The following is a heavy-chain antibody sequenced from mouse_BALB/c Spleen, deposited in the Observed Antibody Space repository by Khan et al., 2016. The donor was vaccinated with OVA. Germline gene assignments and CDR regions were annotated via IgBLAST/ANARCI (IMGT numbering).Heavy chain of an antibody. Sequence: QIQLLQSGPELKKPGETVKISCKASGYTFTNNGMNWVKQNPGKGLKWMGWINTYTGQPTYVNDFKGRFAFSLETSATTAYLQLNNLKNEDTATYYCARMGFGGAMDYWGQGTSVTVSS. D-gene: IGHD3-1*01. CDR2: INTYTGQP. V-gene: IGHV9-3-1*01. CDR3: ARMGFGGAMDY. J-gene: IGHJ4*01. CDR1: GYTFTNNG.